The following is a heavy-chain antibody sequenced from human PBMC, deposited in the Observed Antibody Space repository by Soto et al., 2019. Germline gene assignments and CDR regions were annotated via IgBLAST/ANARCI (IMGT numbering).Heavy chain of an antibody. CDR3: ARARVFGHVIMWEVFDF. CDR1: GGSLSSISCY. Sequence: SQTTSHPTTVLGGSLSSISCYWIWNRPTPGEGLEWIGYIYYSGSTNYNPSLKSRVTISVDTSKNQFSLKLSSVTAADTAVYYCARARVFGHVIMWEVFDFCGQGTLVTLSS. CDR2: IYYSGST. D-gene: IGHD3-3*01. J-gene: IGHJ4*02. V-gene: IGHV4-61*01.